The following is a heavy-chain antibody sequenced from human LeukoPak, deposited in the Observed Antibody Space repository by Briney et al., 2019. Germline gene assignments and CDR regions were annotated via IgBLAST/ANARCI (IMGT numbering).Heavy chain of an antibody. V-gene: IGHV3-43*02. J-gene: IGHJ4*02. Sequence: AGGPLRLSCAVSGFSVTNNYMSWVRQAPGKGLEWVSLISGDGVSTFYTDSVKGRFSISRDNSKNSLSLEMNSLRTEDTAMYYCARESGKFDYWGQGTLVAVSS. CDR3: ARESGKFDY. CDR1: GFSVTNNY. CDR2: ISGDGVST.